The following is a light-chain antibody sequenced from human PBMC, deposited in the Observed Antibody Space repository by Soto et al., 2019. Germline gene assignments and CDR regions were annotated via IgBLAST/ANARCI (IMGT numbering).Light chain of an antibody. CDR1: RDIDNY. Sequence: IQMTQSPSSLSASVGDRVTITCQASRDIDNYLNWYQQKPGKAPNLLIYDASNLETGVPLRFSGSRSRTHFALTINSLQTVDIGTKYCHQYDTRPFTFGQGTQLQIK. CDR3: HQYDTRPFT. V-gene: IGKV1-33*01. CDR2: DAS. J-gene: IGKJ2*01.